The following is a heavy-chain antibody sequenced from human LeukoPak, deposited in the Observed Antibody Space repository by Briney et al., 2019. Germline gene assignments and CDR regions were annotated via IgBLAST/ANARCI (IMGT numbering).Heavy chain of an antibody. Sequence: GGSLRLSCAASGFTFSSYAMHWVRQAPGKGLEWVAVISYDGSNKYYADSVKGRFTISRDNSKNTLYLQVNSLRTEDTAMYSCARPSTYPGAFDIWGQGTMVTISS. J-gene: IGHJ3*02. CDR1: GFTFSSYA. CDR3: ARPSTYPGAFDI. V-gene: IGHV3-30*04. CDR2: ISYDGSNK.